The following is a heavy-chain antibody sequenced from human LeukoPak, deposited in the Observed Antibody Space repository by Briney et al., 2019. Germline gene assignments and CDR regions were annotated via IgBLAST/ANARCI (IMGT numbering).Heavy chain of an antibody. Sequence: GASVKVSCKASGYTFTGYYMHWVRQAPGQGLECMGWINPNSGGTNYAQKFQGRVTMTRDTSISTAYMELSRLRSDDTAVYYCALVDIVVVVAATRFGYWGQGTLVTVSS. V-gene: IGHV1-2*02. CDR1: GYTFTGYY. CDR3: ALVDIVVVVAATRFGY. J-gene: IGHJ4*02. D-gene: IGHD2-15*01. CDR2: INPNSGGT.